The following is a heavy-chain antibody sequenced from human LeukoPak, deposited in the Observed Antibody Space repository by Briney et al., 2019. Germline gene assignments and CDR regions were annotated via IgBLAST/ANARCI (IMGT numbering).Heavy chain of an antibody. CDR3: ANVTTTVTTVDAFDI. Sequence: GGSLRLSCAASGFTFSSYGMHCVRQSPGKGLDWVAFIRYDGSNKYYADSVKGRFTISRDNSKNTLYLQMSSLRAEHRAVYYCANVTTTVTTVDAFDIWGQGTLVAVSS. D-gene: IGHD4-11*01. CDR2: IRYDGSNK. CDR1: GFTFSSYG. J-gene: IGHJ3*02. V-gene: IGHV3-30*02.